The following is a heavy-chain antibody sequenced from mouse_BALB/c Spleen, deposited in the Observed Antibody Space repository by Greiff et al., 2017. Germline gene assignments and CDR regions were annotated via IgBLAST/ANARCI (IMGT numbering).Heavy chain of an antibody. D-gene: IGHD2-1*01. CDR3: ARGGGNSGGAMDY. CDR1: GYSITSDYA. Sequence: EVKLMESGPGLVKPSQSLSLTCTVTGYSITSDYAWNWIRQFPGNKLEWMGYISYSGSTSYNPSLKSRISITRDTSKNQFFLQLNSVTTEDTATYYCARGGGNSGGAMDYWGQGTSVTVSS. V-gene: IGHV3-2*02. CDR2: ISYSGST. J-gene: IGHJ4*01.